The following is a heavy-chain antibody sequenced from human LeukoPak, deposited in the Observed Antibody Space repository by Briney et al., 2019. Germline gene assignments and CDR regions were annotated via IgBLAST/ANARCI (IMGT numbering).Heavy chain of an antibody. CDR1: GFTFSSYA. D-gene: IGHD3-22*01. CDR2: ISGSGGST. V-gene: IGHV3-23*01. J-gene: IGHJ4*02. Sequence: GGFLRLSCAASGFTFSSYAMSWVRQAPGKGLEWVSAISGSGGSTYYADSVKGRFTISRDNSKNTLYLQMNSLRAEDTAVYYCAKDRALRYYYDSHYYFDYWGQGTLVTVSS. CDR3: AKDRALRYYYDSHYYFDY.